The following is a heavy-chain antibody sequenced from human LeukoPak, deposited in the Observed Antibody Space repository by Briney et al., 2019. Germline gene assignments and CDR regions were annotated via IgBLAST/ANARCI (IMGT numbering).Heavy chain of an antibody. Sequence: GGSLRLSCAASGVTFSSYGMHWVRQAPGKGLEWVAVISYDGSNKYYADSVKRRFTISGDNDKNSLYLQMHSLRTEDTAVYYCAKVMPPGRIRFYPHYMDVWRKGPTVSV. CDR1: GVTFSSYG. CDR3: AKVMPPGRIRFYPHYMDV. CDR2: ISYDGSNK. V-gene: IGHV3-30*18. D-gene: IGHD2-15*01. J-gene: IGHJ6*03.